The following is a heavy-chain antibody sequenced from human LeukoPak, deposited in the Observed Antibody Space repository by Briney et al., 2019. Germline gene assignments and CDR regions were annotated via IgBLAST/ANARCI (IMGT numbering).Heavy chain of an antibody. V-gene: IGHV3-23*01. D-gene: IGHD1-1*01. J-gene: IGHJ4*02. Sequence: GGSLRLSCAASGFTFSAYAMSWVRQAPGKGLEWVSGISGSGDSTYYAASVKGRFTISRDNSKNTLYLQMNSLRAEDTAVYYCGQDQLWWGQGALVTVAP. CDR2: ISGSGDST. CDR1: GFTFSAYA. CDR3: GQDQLW.